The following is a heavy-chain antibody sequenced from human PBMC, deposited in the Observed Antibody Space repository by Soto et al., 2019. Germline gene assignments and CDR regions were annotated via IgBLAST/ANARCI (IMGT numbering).Heavy chain of an antibody. V-gene: IGHV3-33*01. J-gene: IGHJ6*02. D-gene: IGHD3-3*01. CDR2: IWYDGSNK. CDR1: GFSFTSYG. Sequence: TGGSLRLSCAACGFSFTSYGMHWVRQAPGKGLEWVAVIWYDGSNKYYADSVKGRFTISRDNSKNTLYLQMNSLRAEDTAVYYCARDRILEWLKAYYYYNGMDVWGQGTTVTVSS. CDR3: ARDRILEWLKAYYYYNGMDV.